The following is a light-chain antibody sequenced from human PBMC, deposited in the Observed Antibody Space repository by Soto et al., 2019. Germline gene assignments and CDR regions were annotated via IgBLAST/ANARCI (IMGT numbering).Light chain of an antibody. CDR3: QQYNNYPRT. CDR1: QSLSKW. Sequence: DIEMTQSPSTLSSSVGDRVVITCRASQSLSKWLAWCQQRPWKAPKLLIYAASPLQSGVPARFSGSGSGTDCTLTISNVQPDVFATYFCQQYNNYPRTSGQGTKVDIK. J-gene: IGKJ1*01. V-gene: IGKV1-5*01. CDR2: AAS.